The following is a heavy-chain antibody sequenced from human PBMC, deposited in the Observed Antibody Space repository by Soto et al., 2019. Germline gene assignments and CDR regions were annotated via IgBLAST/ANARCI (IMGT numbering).Heavy chain of an antibody. D-gene: IGHD6-13*01. CDR3: ARGDGTGLHSSGWSPRF. CDR1: GFTFSVST. Sequence: EVQLVESGGGLVKPGGSLTLSCAASGFTFSVSTMNWVRQAPGERLEWVSSISSGTTYFYYADSVTGRFSISRDNAKHSLSLQMNSLRVEDTPVYYCARGDGTGLHSSGWSPRFWGQGTLVTVSS. CDR2: ISSGTTYF. J-gene: IGHJ4*02. V-gene: IGHV3-21*01.